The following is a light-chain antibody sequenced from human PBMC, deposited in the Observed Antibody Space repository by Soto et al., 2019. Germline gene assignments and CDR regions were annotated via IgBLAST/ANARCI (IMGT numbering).Light chain of an antibody. CDR1: SSDVGGYNY. J-gene: IGLJ3*02. V-gene: IGLV2-8*01. CDR3: SSYAASNNFYFV. CDR2: EVT. Sequence: QCALTQPPSASGSPGQSVTITCTRTSSDVGGYNYVSWYQQYPGRAPKLMIYEVTKRPSGVPDRFSGSKSGNTASLTVSGLQAEDEADYYCSSYAASNNFYFVFGGGTKVTVL.